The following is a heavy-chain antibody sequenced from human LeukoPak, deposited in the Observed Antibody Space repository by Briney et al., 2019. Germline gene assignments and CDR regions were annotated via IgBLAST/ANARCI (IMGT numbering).Heavy chain of an antibody. J-gene: IGHJ4*02. Sequence: SETLSLTCTVSGGSISSGGYYWSWIRQHPGKGLEWIGYIYYSGSTYYNPSLKSRVTISVDTSKNQFSLKLSSVTAADTAVYYCARGGQEESEIGLDYWGQGTLVTVSS. V-gene: IGHV4-31*03. CDR1: GGSISSGGYY. CDR3: ARGGQEESEIGLDY. CDR2: IYYSGST. D-gene: IGHD5-24*01.